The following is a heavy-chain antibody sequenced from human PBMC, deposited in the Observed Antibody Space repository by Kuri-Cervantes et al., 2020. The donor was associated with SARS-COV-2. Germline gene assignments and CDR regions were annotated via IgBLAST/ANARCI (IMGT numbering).Heavy chain of an antibody. J-gene: IGHJ4*02. Sequence: GESLKISCAASGFTFSSYSMNWVHQAPGKGLEWVSSISSSSSYIYYADSVKGRFTISRDNAKNSLYLQMNSLRADDTAVYFCARDRVAWKWSQNPYYFEYWGRGTLVTVSS. V-gene: IGHV3-21*01. CDR1: GFTFSSYS. CDR3: ARDRVAWKWSQNPYYFEY. D-gene: IGHD2-15*01. CDR2: ISSSSSYI.